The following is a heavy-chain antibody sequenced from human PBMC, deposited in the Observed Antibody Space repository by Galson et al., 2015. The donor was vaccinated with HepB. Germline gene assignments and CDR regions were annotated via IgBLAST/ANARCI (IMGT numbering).Heavy chain of an antibody. CDR1: GYIFTSYG. J-gene: IGHJ6*02. Sequence: QSGAEVKKPGASVKVSCKASGYIFTSYGISWVRQAPGQGLEWMGWISPYNGNTNYAQKLQGRVTMTTDTSTSTAYIELWSLRSDDTAVYYCARDRYFSLGRFYHYGMDVWGQGTTVAVSS. CDR3: ARDRYFSLGRFYHYGMDV. V-gene: IGHV1-18*01. D-gene: IGHD3-9*01. CDR2: ISPYNGNT.